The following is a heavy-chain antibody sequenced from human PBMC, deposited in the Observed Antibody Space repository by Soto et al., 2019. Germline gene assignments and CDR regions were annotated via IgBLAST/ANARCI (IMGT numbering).Heavy chain of an antibody. CDR1: GFTFSSYW. D-gene: IGHD2-15*01. CDR2: INSDGSST. CDR3: ARAGRYCSGGSCYNWFEP. V-gene: IGHV3-74*01. J-gene: IGHJ5*02. Sequence: GGSLRLSCAASGFTFSSYWMHWVRQAPGKGLVRVSRINSDGSSTSYADSVKGRFTISRDNAKNTLYLQMNSLRAEDTAVYYCARAGRYCSGGSCYNWFEPWGQGTLVTVSS.